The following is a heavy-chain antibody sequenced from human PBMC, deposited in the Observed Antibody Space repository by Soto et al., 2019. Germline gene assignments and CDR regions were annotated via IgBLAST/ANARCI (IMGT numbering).Heavy chain of an antibody. D-gene: IGHD3-10*01. CDR1: GYTFTSYA. CDR3: AREPGPFGELFHDY. V-gene: IGHV1-3*01. J-gene: IGHJ4*02. Sequence: ASVKVSCKASGYTFTSYAMHWVRQAPGQRLEWMGWINAGNGNTKYSQKFQGRVTITRDTSASTAYMELSSLRSEDTAVYYCAREPGPFGELFHDYWGQGTLVTVSS. CDR2: INAGNGNT.